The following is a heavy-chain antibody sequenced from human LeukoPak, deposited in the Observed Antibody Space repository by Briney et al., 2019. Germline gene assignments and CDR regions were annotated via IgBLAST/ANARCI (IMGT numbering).Heavy chain of an antibody. V-gene: IGHV1-18*01. J-gene: IGHJ3*02. D-gene: IGHD3-3*02. Sequence: ASVKVSCKASGYSFTTYGLTWVRQAPGQGLEWMGWITPHNGNTLYAQKLQGRVTMTAGTSTSTAYMELRSLRSDDTAEYYCARGSGSRIFYALDISGQGTMVTVSS. CDR2: ITPHNGNT. CDR3: ARGSGSRIFYALDI. CDR1: GYSFTTYG.